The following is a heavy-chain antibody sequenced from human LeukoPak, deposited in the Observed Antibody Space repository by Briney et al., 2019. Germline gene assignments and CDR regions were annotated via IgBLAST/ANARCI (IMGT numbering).Heavy chain of an antibody. V-gene: IGHV3-23*01. CDR1: GFTCSSYA. D-gene: IGHD1-26*01. Sequence: GGSLRLSCAASGFTCSSYARSWVRQAPGKGLEWVSAISGSGGSTYYADSVKGRFTISRDNSKNTLYLQMNSLRADDTAVYYCARTIMGDTYGMDVWGHGTTVTVSS. CDR2: ISGSGGST. J-gene: IGHJ6*02. CDR3: ARTIMGDTYGMDV.